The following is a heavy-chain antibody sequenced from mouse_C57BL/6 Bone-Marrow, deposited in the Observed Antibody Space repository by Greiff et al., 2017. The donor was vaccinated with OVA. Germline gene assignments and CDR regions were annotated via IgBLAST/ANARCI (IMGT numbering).Heavy chain of an antibody. D-gene: IGHD2-5*01. J-gene: IGHJ4*01. V-gene: IGHV2-2*01. CDR1: GFSLTSYG. CDR2: IWGGGST. CDR3: ARNSRYSNRYYYAMDY. Sequence: VKLVESGPGLVQPSQSLSITCTVSGFSLTSYGVHWVRQSPGKGLEWLGVIWGGGSTDYNAAFISRLSISKDNSKSQVFFKMNSLQADDTAIYYCARNSRYSNRYYYAMDYWGQGTSVTVSS.